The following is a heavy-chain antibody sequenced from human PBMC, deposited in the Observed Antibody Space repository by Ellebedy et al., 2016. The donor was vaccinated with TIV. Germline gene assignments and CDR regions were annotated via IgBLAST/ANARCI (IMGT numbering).Heavy chain of an antibody. CDR3: ATFFSGSYSADFDY. CDR1: GYTLTELS. J-gene: IGHJ4*02. D-gene: IGHD1-26*01. Sequence: ASVKVSCXVSGYTLTELSMHWVRQAPGKGLEWMGGFDPEDGETIYAQKFQGRVTMTEDTSTDTAYMELSSLRSEDTAVYYCATFFSGSYSADFDYWGQGTLVTVSS. CDR2: FDPEDGET. V-gene: IGHV1-24*01.